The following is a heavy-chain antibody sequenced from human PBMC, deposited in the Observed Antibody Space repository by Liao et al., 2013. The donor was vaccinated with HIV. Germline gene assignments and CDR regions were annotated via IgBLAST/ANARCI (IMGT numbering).Heavy chain of an antibody. CDR2: IFYSGNT. D-gene: IGHD2-15*01. CDR1: GGSISSDDYY. V-gene: IGHV4-30-4*01. Sequence: LQESGPGLVKPSQTLSLNCSVSGGSISSDDYYWSWIRQPPGKGLEWIGYIFYSGNTYYGPSLKSRVTISVDTSRNYFSLRLSSVTATDTAVYYCARDVVNWFDPWGQGTLVTVSS. CDR3: ARDVVNWFDP. J-gene: IGHJ5*02.